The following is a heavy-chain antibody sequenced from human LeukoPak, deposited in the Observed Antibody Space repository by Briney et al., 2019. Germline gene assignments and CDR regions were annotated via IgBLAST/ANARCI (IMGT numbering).Heavy chain of an antibody. J-gene: IGHJ2*01. CDR2: IYYSGST. CDR1: GGSISSGGYY. D-gene: IGHD5-12*01. CDR3: ARAGWAATIGSSPDNWYFDL. Sequence: SQTLSLTCTVSGGSISSGGYYWSWIRQHPGKGLEWIGYIYYSGSTYYNPSLKSRVTISVDTSKNQFSLKLSSVTAADTAVYYCARAGWAATIGSSPDNWYFDLWGRGTLVTVSS. V-gene: IGHV4-31*03.